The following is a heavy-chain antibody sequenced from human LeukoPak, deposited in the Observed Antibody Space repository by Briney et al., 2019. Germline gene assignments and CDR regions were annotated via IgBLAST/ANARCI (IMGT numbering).Heavy chain of an antibody. D-gene: IGHD6-19*01. Sequence: SETLSLTCTVSGGSISSSSYYWGWIRQPPGKGLEWIGSIYYSGSTYYNPSLKSRVTISVDTSKNQFSLKLSSVTAADTAVYYCARQGKQWLEHYWGQGTLVTVSS. CDR2: IYYSGST. CDR1: GGSISSSSYY. J-gene: IGHJ4*02. V-gene: IGHV4-39*01. CDR3: ARQGKQWLEHY.